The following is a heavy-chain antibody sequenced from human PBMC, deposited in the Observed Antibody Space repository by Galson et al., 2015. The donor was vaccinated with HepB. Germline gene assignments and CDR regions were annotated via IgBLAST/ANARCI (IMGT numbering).Heavy chain of an antibody. CDR1: GFTFNNYW. CDR2: IKPDGREK. J-gene: IGHJ6*03. CDR3: ARDLFAVSPPPTNYMDV. V-gene: IGHV3-7*03. Sequence: SLRLSCAASGFTFNNYWMTWVRQAPGKGLEWVANIKPDGREKIYVDSVRGRFSISRDNAKNPLYLQMNGLRAEDKAVYYCARDLFAVSPPPTNYMDVWGTGTTVTVSS. D-gene: IGHD3-3*01.